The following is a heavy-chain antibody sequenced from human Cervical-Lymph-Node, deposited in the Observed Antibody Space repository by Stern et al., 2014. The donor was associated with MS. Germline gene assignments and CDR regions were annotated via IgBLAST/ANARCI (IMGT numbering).Heavy chain of an antibody. CDR2: IKPKRGTT. J-gene: IGHJ3*01. CDR3: ARGPKFGAFDV. V-gene: IGHV1-2*06. D-gene: IGHD3-3*01. CDR1: GYTFTGSF. Sequence: VQLVESGAEVMKPGASLKVSCTASGYTFTGSFMYWVRQAPGQGLEWMALIKPKRGTTDSAETVEGRLTMTRDTSISTAYMEVSGLTSADTAVYYCARGPKFGAFDVWGQGTLVTVSA.